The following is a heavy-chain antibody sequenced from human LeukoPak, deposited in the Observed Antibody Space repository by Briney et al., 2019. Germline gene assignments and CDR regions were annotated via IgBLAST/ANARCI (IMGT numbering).Heavy chain of an antibody. CDR2: ISTTSGNI. CDR1: GFTFSSYT. CDR3: ARRAPSHDFDD. J-gene: IGHJ4*02. V-gene: IGHV3-21*01. Sequence: GGSLRLSCAASGFTFSSYTMNWVRQAPGKGLEWVAAISTTSGNIYYADSVKGRFTISRDNAKNSLYLQMNSLRVEDTALYYCARRAPSHDFDDWGQGTLVTVSS.